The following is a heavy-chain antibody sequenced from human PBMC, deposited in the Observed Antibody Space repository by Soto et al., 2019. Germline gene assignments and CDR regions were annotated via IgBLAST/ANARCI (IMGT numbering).Heavy chain of an antibody. CDR2: IFHTGST. Sequence: QVHLQESGPGLVKPSGTLSLTCAVSGGSISSSNWWSWVRQPPGKGLEWIGEIFHTGSTNYNPSLKSRVTISVDKSKNQFSLKLNSVTAADTAVYYCARDRPNRTGTYDYWGQGTLVSVSS. CDR1: GGSISSSNW. CDR3: ARDRPNRTGTYDY. D-gene: IGHD1-26*01. J-gene: IGHJ4*02. V-gene: IGHV4-4*02.